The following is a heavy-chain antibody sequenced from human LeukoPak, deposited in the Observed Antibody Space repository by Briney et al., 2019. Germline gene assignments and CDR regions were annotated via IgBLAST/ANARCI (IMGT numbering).Heavy chain of an antibody. CDR3: ARDANWALDY. Sequence: ETLSLTCAVYGGSFSGYYWSWLRQPPGKGLEWVANIKQDGSEKYYVDSVKGRFTISRDNAKNSLYLQMNSLRAEDTAVYYCARDANWALDYWGQGTLVTVSS. CDR1: GGSFSGYY. D-gene: IGHD7-27*01. J-gene: IGHJ4*02. CDR2: IKQDGSEK. V-gene: IGHV3-7*01.